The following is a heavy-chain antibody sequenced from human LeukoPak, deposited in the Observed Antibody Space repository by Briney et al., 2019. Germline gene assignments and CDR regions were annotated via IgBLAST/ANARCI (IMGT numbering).Heavy chain of an antibody. D-gene: IGHD1-1*01. J-gene: IGHJ3*02. CDR1: GGSFSGYY. V-gene: IGHV4-34*01. CDR2: INHSRST. CDR3: ARAFRTTGTAHDAFDI. Sequence: SETLSLTCAVYGGSFSGYYWSWIRQPPGKGLEWIGEINHSRSTNYNPSLKSRVPISVDTSKNQFSLKLSSVTAADTAVYYCARAFRTTGTAHDAFDIWGQGTMVTVSS.